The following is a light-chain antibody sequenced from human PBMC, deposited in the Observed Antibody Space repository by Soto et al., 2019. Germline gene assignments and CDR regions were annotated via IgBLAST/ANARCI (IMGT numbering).Light chain of an antibody. CDR1: QSISIH. J-gene: IGKJ1*01. CDR3: QQYNNWPSWT. CDR2: GAS. Sequence: EIVMTQSPATLSVSPGERATLSCRASQSISIHLAWYQQKPGQAHRLLIYGASTRDTGTPARFSVSGSGTEFTLTISSLQSEDFAVYYCQQYNNWPSWTFGQGTKVELK. V-gene: IGKV3-15*01.